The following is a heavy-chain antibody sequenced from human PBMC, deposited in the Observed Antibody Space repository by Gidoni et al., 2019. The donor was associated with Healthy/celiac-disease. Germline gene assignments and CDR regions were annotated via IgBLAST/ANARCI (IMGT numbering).Heavy chain of an antibody. CDR3: ARGGDGPETYFDL. CDR1: GFTFRDHY. Sequence: EVQLVESGGGLVQPGGSLRLSCAASGFTFRDHYMDWVRQAPGKGLEWVGRTRNKANSYTTEYAASVKGRFTISRDDSKNSLYLQMNSLKTEDTAVYYCARGGDGPETYFDLWGRGTLVTVSS. CDR2: TRNKANSYTT. V-gene: IGHV3-72*01. J-gene: IGHJ2*01.